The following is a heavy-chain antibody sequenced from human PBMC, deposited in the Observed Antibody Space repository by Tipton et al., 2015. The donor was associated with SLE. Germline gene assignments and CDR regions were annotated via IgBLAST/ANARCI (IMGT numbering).Heavy chain of an antibody. CDR1: GGSVSSGSYY. J-gene: IGHJ5*02. CDR3: WFDP. CDR2: IYYSGST. Sequence: LRLSCTVSGGSVSSGSYYWSWIRQPPGKGLEWIGYIYYSGSTNYNPSLKSRVTISVDTSKNQFSLKLSSVTAADTAVYGTWFDPWGQGTLVTVSS. V-gene: IGHV4-61*01.